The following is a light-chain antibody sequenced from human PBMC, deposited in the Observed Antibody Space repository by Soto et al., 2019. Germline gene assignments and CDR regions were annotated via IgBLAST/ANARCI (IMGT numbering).Light chain of an antibody. CDR3: CSYAGSSTFVV. Sequence: QSALTQPASVSGSPGQSITISCTGTSSDVGSYNRVSWYQQHPGKAPKLMIYEGSERPSGVSNRFSGSKSGNTASLTISGLQAEDEVDYYCCSYAGSSTFVVFGGGTKLTVL. CDR1: SSDVGSYNR. J-gene: IGLJ2*01. CDR2: EGS. V-gene: IGLV2-23*03.